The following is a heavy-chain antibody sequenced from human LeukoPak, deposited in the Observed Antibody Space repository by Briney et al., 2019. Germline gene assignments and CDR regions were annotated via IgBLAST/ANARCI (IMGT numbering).Heavy chain of an antibody. CDR3: ARDTGARWLQYDY. CDR1: GGSISSSSYY. Sequence: PSETLSLTCTVSGGSISSSSYYWGWIRQPPGKGLEWIGYIYYSGSTNYNPSLKSRVTISVDTSKNQFSLKLSPVTAADTAVYYCARDTGARWLQYDYWGQGTLVTVSS. CDR2: IYYSGST. J-gene: IGHJ4*02. V-gene: IGHV4-61*01. D-gene: IGHD5-24*01.